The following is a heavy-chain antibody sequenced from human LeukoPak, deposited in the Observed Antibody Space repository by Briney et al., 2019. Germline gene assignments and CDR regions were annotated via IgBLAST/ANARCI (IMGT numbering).Heavy chain of an antibody. CDR3: ARGLGAHSPDYDYLWGSNRYTGGFDY. D-gene: IGHD3-16*02. Sequence: SETLSLTCTVSGGSISSYYWSWIRQPPGKGLEWIGEINHSGSTNYTPSLKSRVTISVDTSKNQFSLKVSSVTAADTAVYYCARGLGAHSPDYDYLWGSNRYTGGFDYWGQGTLVTVSS. V-gene: IGHV4-34*01. CDR2: INHSGST. CDR1: GGSISSYY. J-gene: IGHJ4*02.